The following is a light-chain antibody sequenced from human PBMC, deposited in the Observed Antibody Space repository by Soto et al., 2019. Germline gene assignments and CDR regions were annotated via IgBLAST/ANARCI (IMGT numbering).Light chain of an antibody. V-gene: IGLV1-47*02. CDR3: AAWDDSLSGQVA. Sequence: QSVLTQPPSASGTPGQRVTISCSGSSSNIGSNYVYWYQQLPGTAPKLLIYSNNQRPSGVPDRFSGSKSGTSASLAISGLRSEDEADYYCAAWDDSLSGQVAFGGGTKLTVL. J-gene: IGLJ2*01. CDR2: SNN. CDR1: SSNIGSNY.